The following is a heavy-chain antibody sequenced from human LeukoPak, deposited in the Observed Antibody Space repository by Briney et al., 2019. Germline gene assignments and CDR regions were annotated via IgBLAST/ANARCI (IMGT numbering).Heavy chain of an antibody. CDR2: ISGGGAIT. D-gene: IGHD5-18*01. Sequence: GGSLRLSCAASGFTFSSYAMSWVRQAPGKGLEWVSVISGGGAITYYADSVKGRFTISRDNSKNMFYLQMNSLRAEDTAIYYCAMGNTAMDLYWGQGTLVTVSS. CDR3: AMGNTAMDLY. J-gene: IGHJ4*02. CDR1: GFTFSSYA. V-gene: IGHV3-23*01.